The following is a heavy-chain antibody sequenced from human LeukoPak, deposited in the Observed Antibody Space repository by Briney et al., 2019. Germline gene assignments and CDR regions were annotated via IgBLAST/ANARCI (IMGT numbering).Heavy chain of an antibody. CDR1: EFAFSVYE. J-gene: IGHJ4*02. CDR3: ATLTVASTFDY. D-gene: IGHD6-19*01. V-gene: IGHV3-48*03. Sequence: PGGSLRLSCAASEFAFSVYEMYWVRQAPGKGLGWVSYISSSGDTRYYADSVKGRFTISRDNAKNSLYLQMNSLRAEDTAVYYRATLTVASTFDYWGQGALVTVSS. CDR2: ISSSGDTR.